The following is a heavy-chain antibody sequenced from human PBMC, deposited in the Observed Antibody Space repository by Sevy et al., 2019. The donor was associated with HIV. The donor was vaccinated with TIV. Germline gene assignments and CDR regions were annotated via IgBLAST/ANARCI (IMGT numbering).Heavy chain of an antibody. J-gene: IGHJ4*02. Sequence: SETLSLTCTLSGGSFSNYYWNWVRQPPGKGLEWIGYIYNSGSTNYNPSLESRVTMSVDTSKKQFSLKLNSVTAADTAVYFCARVLGIRSGFDYWGQGIPVTVSS. CDR2: IYNSGST. D-gene: IGHD3-16*01. CDR1: GGSFSNYY. V-gene: IGHV4-59*01. CDR3: ARVLGIRSGFDY.